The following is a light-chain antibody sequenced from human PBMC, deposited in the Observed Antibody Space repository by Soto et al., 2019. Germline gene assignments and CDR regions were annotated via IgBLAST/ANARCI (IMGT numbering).Light chain of an antibody. V-gene: IGKV4-1*01. Sequence: DIVMTQSPDSLAVSLGERATINCKSSQSVFYSSNNKNYLAWYQKKPGQPPKLLIYWASTRGSGVPDRFSGSGSGTDFTLTISSLQAEDVAVYYCQQYYRPWTFGQGTKVEIK. CDR3: QQYYRPWT. J-gene: IGKJ1*01. CDR2: WAS. CDR1: QSVFYSSNNKNY.